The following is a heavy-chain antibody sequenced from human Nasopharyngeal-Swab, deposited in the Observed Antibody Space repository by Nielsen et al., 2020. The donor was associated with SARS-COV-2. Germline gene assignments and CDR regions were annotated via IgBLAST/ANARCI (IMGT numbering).Heavy chain of an antibody. V-gene: IGHV4-4*02. CDR1: GGSISTSNW. J-gene: IGHJ4*02. CDR3: ARALYGDYPEIDY. Sequence: SQTLSLTRVVSGGSISTSNWWSWVRQPPGKGLEWIGEIYHSGSTNYNPSLKSRVTMSVDTSKNQISLDLSSVTAADTAVYYCARALYGDYPEIDYWGQGTLVTVSS. CDR2: IYHSGST. D-gene: IGHD4-17*01.